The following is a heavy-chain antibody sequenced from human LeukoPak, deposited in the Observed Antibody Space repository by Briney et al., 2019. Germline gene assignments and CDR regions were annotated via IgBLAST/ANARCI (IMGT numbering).Heavy chain of an antibody. CDR3: ARDVGLAAVFSPHAFDI. CDR1: RDSLSHSY. J-gene: IGHJ3*02. Sequence: SESLSVTCTLSRDSLSHSYSSWIPQAAHKRLEWIGRFHTSGHTIYHASLKSRVAISLDASNQQTSLNLSSVTSADTTLYFCARDVGLAAVFSPHAFDIWGLGTRVTVSS. D-gene: IGHD6-13*01. V-gene: IGHV4-4*07. CDR2: FHTSGHT.